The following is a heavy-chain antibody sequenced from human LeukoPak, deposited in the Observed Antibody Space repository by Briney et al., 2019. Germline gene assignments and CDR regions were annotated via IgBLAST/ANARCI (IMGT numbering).Heavy chain of an antibody. CDR2: IRYDGSNK. CDR1: GFTFSSYW. J-gene: IGHJ4*02. CDR3: AKEKARGSQVGPRITAPGTFDY. D-gene: IGHD6-13*01. Sequence: GGSLRLSCAASGFTFSSYWMSWVRQAPGKGLEWVAFIRYDGSNKYYADSVKGRFTISRDNSKNTLYLQMNSLRAEDTAVYYCAKEKARGSQVGPRITAPGTFDYWGQGTLVTGSS. V-gene: IGHV3-30*02.